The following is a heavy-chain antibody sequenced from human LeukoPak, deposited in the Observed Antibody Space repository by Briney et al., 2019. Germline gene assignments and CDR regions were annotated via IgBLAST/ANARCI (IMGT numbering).Heavy chain of an antibody. CDR1: GFTFSSYG. Sequence: GGSLRLSCAASGFTFSSYGMQWVRQAPGKGLEWVAFIRYDGSNKYYADSVKGRFTISRDNSKNTLYLQMNSLRAEDTAVYYCAKADSSGWLTTLDYWGQGTLVTVSS. CDR2: IRYDGSNK. D-gene: IGHD6-19*01. CDR3: AKADSSGWLTTLDY. V-gene: IGHV3-30*02. J-gene: IGHJ4*02.